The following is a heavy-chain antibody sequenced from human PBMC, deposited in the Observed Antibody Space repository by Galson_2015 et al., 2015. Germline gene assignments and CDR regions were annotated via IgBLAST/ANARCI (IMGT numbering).Heavy chain of an antibody. CDR2: ISYDGNNE. CDR3: ARGLLAVADRTWRGPYFDY. J-gene: IGHJ4*02. V-gene: IGHV3-30*04. Sequence: SLRLSCAASGFTFSSYAMHWVRQAPGKGLEWVAVISYDGNNEYYADSVKGRFTISRDNSKNTLSLQMNSLRAEDTAVYYCARGLLAVADRTWRGPYFDYWGQGTLVTVSS. D-gene: IGHD6-19*01. CDR1: GFTFSSYA.